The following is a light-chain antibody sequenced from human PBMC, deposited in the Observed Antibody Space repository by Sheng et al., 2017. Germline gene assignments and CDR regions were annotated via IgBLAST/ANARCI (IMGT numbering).Light chain of an antibody. CDR2: AAS. CDR3: QQHDNWLRA. J-gene: IGKJ1*01. Sequence: EIVMTQFPDTLSVSPGDVATLSCRASETIRSNVAWYQQKPDQPPRLLVYAASKRATGVPARFSGSGSGTEFTLTINSLQPEDFAVYYCQQHDNWLRAFGQGTRVEV. V-gene: IGKV3-15*01. CDR1: ETIRSN.